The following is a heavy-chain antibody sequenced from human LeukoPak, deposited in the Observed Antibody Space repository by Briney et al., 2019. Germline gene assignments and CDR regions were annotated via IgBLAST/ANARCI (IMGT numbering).Heavy chain of an antibody. CDR2: ISYDGSNK. V-gene: IGHV3-30-3*01. CDR1: GFAFSSYA. J-gene: IGHJ4*02. D-gene: IGHD3-16*01. CDR3: ARSPGGKNYFDY. Sequence: GGSLRLSCAASGFAFSSYAMHWVRQAPGKGLEWVAVISYDGSNKYYADSVKGRFTISRDNSKNTLYLQMNSLRAEDTAVYYCARSPGGKNYFDYWGQGTLVTVSS.